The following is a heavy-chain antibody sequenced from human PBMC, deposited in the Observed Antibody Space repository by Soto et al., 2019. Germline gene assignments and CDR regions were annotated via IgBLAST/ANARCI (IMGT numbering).Heavy chain of an antibody. V-gene: IGHV3-74*03. J-gene: IGHJ6*02. CDR3: ARDKSYALAV. CDR1: GFDFSNSW. D-gene: IGHD4-17*01. CDR2: INSDGSST. Sequence: LRLSCAASGFDFSNSWMHWVRQVPGKGLVWVSHINSDGSSTTYADSVKGRFTISRDNARTTVYLQLDSLRVEDTAVYYCARDKSYALAVWGQGTTVTVSS.